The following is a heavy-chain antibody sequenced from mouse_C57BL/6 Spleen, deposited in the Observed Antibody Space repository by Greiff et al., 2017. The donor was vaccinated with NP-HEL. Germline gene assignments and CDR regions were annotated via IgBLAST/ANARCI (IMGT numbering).Heavy chain of an antibody. CDR1: GYAFSSSW. V-gene: IGHV1-82*01. J-gene: IGHJ4*01. CDR3: ARWAMDY. CDR2: IYPGDGDT. Sequence: QVQLKESGPELVKPGASVKISCKASGYAFSSSWMNWVKQRPGKGLEWIGRIYPGDGDTNYNGKFKGKATLTADKSSSTAYMQLSSLTSEDSAVYFCARWAMDYWGQGTSVTVSS.